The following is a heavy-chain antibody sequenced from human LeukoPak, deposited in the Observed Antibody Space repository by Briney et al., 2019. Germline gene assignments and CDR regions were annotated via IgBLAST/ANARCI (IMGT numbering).Heavy chain of an antibody. CDR1: RFTFSIYA. CDR2: ISSSGVNT. V-gene: IGHV3-23*01. D-gene: IGHD4-17*01. J-gene: IGHJ5*02. CDR3: TKDDYGEIWFDP. Sequence: PGGSLRLSCAASRFTFSIYAMNWVRQAPGKGPECVSGISSSGVNTYYADSVKGRFTISRDNSKNTLYLQMNSLRVEDTAIYYCTKDDYGEIWFDPWGQGTLVTVSS.